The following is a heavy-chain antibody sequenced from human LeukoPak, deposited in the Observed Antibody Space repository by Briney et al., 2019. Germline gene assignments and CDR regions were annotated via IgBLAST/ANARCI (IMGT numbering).Heavy chain of an antibody. V-gene: IGHV3-23*01. CDR1: GFTFSSYA. CDR2: FSGSGGNT. D-gene: IGHD3-22*01. CDR3: ARDQEEYYYDSSGYYEAIDY. Sequence: GGSLRLSCAASGFTFSSYAMSWVRQAPGKGLEWVSTFSGSGGNTHYADSVKGRFTISRDNSKNTLYLQMNSLRAEDTAVYYCARDQEEYYYDSSGYYEAIDYWGQGTLVTVSS. J-gene: IGHJ4*02.